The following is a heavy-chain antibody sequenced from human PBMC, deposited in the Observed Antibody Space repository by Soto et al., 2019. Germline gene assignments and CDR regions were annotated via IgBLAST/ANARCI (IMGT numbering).Heavy chain of an antibody. Sequence: PGGSLRLSCAASGFTFDDYAMHWVRQAPGKGLEWVSGISWNSGSIGYADSVKGRFTISRDNAKNSLYLQMNSLRAEDTALYYCAKDSNEWLVLEFSSLFDYWGQGTLVTVSS. CDR3: AKDSNEWLVLEFSSLFDY. J-gene: IGHJ4*02. D-gene: IGHD6-19*01. V-gene: IGHV3-9*01. CDR1: GFTFDDYA. CDR2: ISWNSGSI.